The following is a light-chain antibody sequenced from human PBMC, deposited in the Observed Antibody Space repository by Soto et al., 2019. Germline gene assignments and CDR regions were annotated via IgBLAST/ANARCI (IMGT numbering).Light chain of an antibody. J-gene: IGKJ4*01. CDR2: GAY. Sequence: IQMTQSPSSLSASVGDRVTITCRASQSISTCLNWYQQKPERDPELLIYGAYCLQSGVPARFSGSGSGTDLTLTISSLQPEDSAAYYCQRTHSTALPVGGAAKGEFK. CDR1: QSISTC. V-gene: IGKV1-39*01. CDR3: QRTHSTALP.